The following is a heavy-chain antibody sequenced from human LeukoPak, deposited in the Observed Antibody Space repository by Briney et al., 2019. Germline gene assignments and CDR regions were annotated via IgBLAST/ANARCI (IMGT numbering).Heavy chain of an antibody. CDR2: IYFSGST. D-gene: IGHD5-12*01. V-gene: IGHV4-59*01. CDR3: ARAPHWSGYEDYYYYMDV. CDR1: GGSISSYY. J-gene: IGHJ6*03. Sequence: SGTLSLTCTVSGGSISSYYWSWIRQPPGKGLEGIGYIYFSGSTNYNPSLKSRVTISVDTSKNQFSLKLSPVTAADTAVYYCARAPHWSGYEDYYYYMDVWGKGTTVTVSS.